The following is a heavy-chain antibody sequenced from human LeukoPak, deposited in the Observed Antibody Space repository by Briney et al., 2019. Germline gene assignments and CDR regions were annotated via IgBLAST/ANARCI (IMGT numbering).Heavy chain of an antibody. D-gene: IGHD6-19*01. Sequence: GGSLRLSCAASGFTFSSYSTNWVRQAPGKGLEWVSSISSSSSYIYYADSVKGRFTISRDNAKNTLYLQMNSLRAEDTGVYYCVRDVVRAVAGFIDYRGQGTLVTVSS. CDR3: VRDVVRAVAGFIDY. CDR1: GFTFSSYS. V-gene: IGHV3-21*01. CDR2: ISSSSSYI. J-gene: IGHJ4*02.